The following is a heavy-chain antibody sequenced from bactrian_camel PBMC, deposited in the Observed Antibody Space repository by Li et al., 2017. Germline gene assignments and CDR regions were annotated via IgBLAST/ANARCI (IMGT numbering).Heavy chain of an antibody. D-gene: IGHD3*01. J-gene: IGHJ4*01. V-gene: IGHV3S9*01. Sequence: HVQLVESGGGSVQAGGSLRLSCAASGDTTLCTGWVRQAPGKEREGIARLHSDGTAQYADSVKGRFTISQDNAKNTVYLQMNSLKPEDTGVYYCAADWVRWGGFFNRDEFKFWGQGTQVTV. CDR2: LHSDGTA. CDR3: AADWVRWGGFFNRDEFKF. CDR1: GDTTLC.